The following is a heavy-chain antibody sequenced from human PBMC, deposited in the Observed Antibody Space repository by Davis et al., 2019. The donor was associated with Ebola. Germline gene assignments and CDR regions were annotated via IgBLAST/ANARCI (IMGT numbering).Heavy chain of an antibody. V-gene: IGHV4-39*07. Sequence: MPSETLSLTCTVSGGSISSSSYYWGWIRQPPGKGLEWIGSIYYSGSTYYNPSLKSRVTISVDTSKNQFSLKLSSVTAADTAVYYCARDAKGGYSGYDEGYYYYYGMDVWGQGTTVTVSS. J-gene: IGHJ6*02. D-gene: IGHD5-12*01. CDR3: ARDAKGGYSGYDEGYYYYYGMDV. CDR2: IYYSGST. CDR1: GGSISSSSYY.